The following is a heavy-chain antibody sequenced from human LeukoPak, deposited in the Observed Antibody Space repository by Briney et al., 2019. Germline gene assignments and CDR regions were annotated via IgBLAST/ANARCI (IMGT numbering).Heavy chain of an antibody. CDR2: IIPIFGTA. V-gene: IGHV1-69*13. J-gene: IGHJ5*02. D-gene: IGHD2-2*01. Sequence: ASVKVSSEASGGTFSSYAISWVRQAPGQGLEWVGGIIPIFGTANYAQKFQGRVTITADESTSTAYMELSSLRSEDTAVYYCARDLCSSTSCYEGFDPWGQGTLVTVSS. CDR1: GGTFSSYA. CDR3: ARDLCSSTSCYEGFDP.